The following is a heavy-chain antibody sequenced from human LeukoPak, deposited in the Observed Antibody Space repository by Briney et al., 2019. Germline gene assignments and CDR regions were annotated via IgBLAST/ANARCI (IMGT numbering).Heavy chain of an antibody. J-gene: IGHJ3*02. Sequence: PSETLSLTCTVSGGSISSYYWSWIRQPPGKGLEWIGYIYYSGSTNYNPSLKSRVTISVDTSKNQFSLKLSSVTAADTAVYYCARAHNWNADRGAFDIWGQGTMVTVSS. CDR3: ARAHNWNADRGAFDI. V-gene: IGHV4-59*01. CDR2: IYYSGST. CDR1: GGSISSYY. D-gene: IGHD1-20*01.